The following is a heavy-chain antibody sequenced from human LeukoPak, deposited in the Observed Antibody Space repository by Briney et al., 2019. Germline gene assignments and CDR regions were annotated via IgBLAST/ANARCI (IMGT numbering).Heavy chain of an antibody. J-gene: IGHJ4*02. D-gene: IGHD3-10*01. CDR2: VTGSSRST. V-gene: IGHV3-23*01. Sequence: GGSLRLSCAASGFTFSSYAMSWVRQAPGKGLEWVSTVTGSSRSTYYADSVKGRFTISRDNSKNTLYLQMNSLRAEDTAVYYCAKDLYGSGSYYADYWGQGTLVTVSS. CDR1: GFTFSSYA. CDR3: AKDLYGSGSYYADY.